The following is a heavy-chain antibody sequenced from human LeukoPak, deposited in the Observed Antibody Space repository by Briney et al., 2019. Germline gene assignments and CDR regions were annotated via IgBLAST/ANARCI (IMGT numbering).Heavy chain of an antibody. D-gene: IGHD3-3*01. J-gene: IGHJ4*02. Sequence: GGSLRLSCAASGFTFSSYSMNWVRQAPGKGLEWVSSISSSSSNIYYADSVKGRFSISRDNAKNSLYLQMNSLRAEDTAVYYCASFWSGYCPSWGQGTLVTVSS. CDR2: ISSSSSNI. CDR3: ASFWSGYCPS. V-gene: IGHV3-21*01. CDR1: GFTFSSYS.